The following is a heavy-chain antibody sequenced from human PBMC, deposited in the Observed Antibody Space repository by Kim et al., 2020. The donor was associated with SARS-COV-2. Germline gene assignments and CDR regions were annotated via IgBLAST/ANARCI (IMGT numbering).Heavy chain of an antibody. Sequence: YTAGPVKGRFTTSRDNSKKPLYLQMNSLGAEDTAVYYCAKDLAVAEQFDYWGQGTLVTVSS. CDR3: AKDLAVAEQFDY. V-gene: IGHV3-33*06. D-gene: IGHD6-19*01. J-gene: IGHJ4*02.